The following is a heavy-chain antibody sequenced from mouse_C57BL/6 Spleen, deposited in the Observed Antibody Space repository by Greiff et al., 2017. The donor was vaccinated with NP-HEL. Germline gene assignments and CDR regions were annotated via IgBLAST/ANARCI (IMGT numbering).Heavy chain of an antibody. CDR1: GYTFTNYW. Sequence: VQLQQSGAELVRPGTSVKMSCKASGYTFTNYWIGWAKQRPGHGLEWIGDIYPGGGYTNYNEKFKGKATLTADKSSSTAYMQFSSLTSEDSAIYYCARSTVVAPFDCWGQGTTLTVSS. V-gene: IGHV1-63*01. J-gene: IGHJ2*01. D-gene: IGHD1-1*01. CDR2: IYPGGGYT. CDR3: ARSTVVAPFDC.